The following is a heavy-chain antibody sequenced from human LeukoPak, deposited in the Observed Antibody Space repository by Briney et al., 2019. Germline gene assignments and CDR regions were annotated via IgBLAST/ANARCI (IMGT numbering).Heavy chain of an antibody. CDR1: GYTFTNYG. D-gene: IGHD3-22*01. CDR2: ISAYNGIT. CDR3: ARDQYDSSGTLFDY. V-gene: IGHV1-18*01. Sequence: VASVKVSCKASGYTFTNYGISWVRQAPGQGLEWMGWISAYNGITNYAQKLQGRVTMTTDTSTSTGYMELRSLRSDDTAVYYCARDQYDSSGTLFDYWGQGTLVTVSS. J-gene: IGHJ4*02.